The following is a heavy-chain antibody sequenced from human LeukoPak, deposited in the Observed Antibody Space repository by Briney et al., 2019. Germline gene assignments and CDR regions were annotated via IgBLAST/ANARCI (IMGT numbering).Heavy chain of an antibody. J-gene: IGHJ4*02. D-gene: IGHD2-2*01. CDR1: GFTFSDYY. V-gene: IGHV3-11*04. Sequence: GGSLRLSCATSGFTFSDYYRSWIRQAPGKGLEWVSYISSSGSTIYYADSVKGRFTISRDNAKNSLYLQMNSLRAEDTAVYYCARGPLNIVVVPAATPYYFDYWGQGTLVTVSS. CDR2: ISSSGSTI. CDR3: ARGPLNIVVVPAATPYYFDY.